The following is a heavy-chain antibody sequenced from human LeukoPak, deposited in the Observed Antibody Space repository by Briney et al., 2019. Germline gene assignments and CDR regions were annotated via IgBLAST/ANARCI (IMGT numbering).Heavy chain of an antibody. CDR1: GGSISSGGYY. CDR3: ARGRIPEDCTSNSCYALDY. CDR2: IYYSGSA. D-gene: IGHD2-2*01. Sequence: PSETLSLTCTVYGGSISSGGYYWSWIRQPPGKGLEWIGYIYYSGSAYYNPSLKSRVTISVDTSKSQFSLKLSSVTVADTAVYYCARGRIPEDCTSNSCYALDYWGQGTLVTVSS. V-gene: IGHV4-31*03. J-gene: IGHJ4*02.